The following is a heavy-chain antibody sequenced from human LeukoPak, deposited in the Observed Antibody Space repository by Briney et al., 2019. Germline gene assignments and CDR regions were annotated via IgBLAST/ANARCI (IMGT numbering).Heavy chain of an antibody. Sequence: GGSLRLSCAASGFSFSSYAMSWVRQAPEKGLEWVSTINHSGSDTYFADSVKGRFTVSRDNSKNTLFLQMNSLRAEDTAVYYCARLLRGARFHGMDVWGQGTTVTVSS. CDR3: ARLLRGARFHGMDV. CDR1: GFSFSSYA. V-gene: IGHV3-23*05. D-gene: IGHD6-6*01. J-gene: IGHJ6*02. CDR2: INHSGSDT.